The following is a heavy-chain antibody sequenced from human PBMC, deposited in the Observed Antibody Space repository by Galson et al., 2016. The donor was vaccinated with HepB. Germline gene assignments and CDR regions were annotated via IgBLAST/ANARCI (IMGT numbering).Heavy chain of an antibody. D-gene: IGHD3-10*01. V-gene: IGHV3-30*04. J-gene: IGHJ6*02. CDR1: GFSFSLNT. Sequence: SLRLSCAASGFSFSLNTVHWVRQLPDKGLEWVALISYTGSNEIYAESVKGRFQISRDNSKNTLYLQMNNLRGEDTAVHYCARSFRDFVFEGSLYGLDVWGQGTTVIVSS. CDR2: ISYTGSNE. CDR3: ARSFRDFVFEGSLYGLDV.